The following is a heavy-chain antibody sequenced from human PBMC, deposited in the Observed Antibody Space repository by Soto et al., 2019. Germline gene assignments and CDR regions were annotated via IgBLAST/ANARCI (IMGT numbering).Heavy chain of an antibody. CDR1: GFAFSSYA. V-gene: IGHV3-23*01. Sequence: GSLRLSCEASGFAFSSYAFNWVRQAPGKGLQWVSGITGGGDGTYYADSVKGRFTISRDNSKHTLYLQMTSLRAEDTAIYYCAKSTYYDLLTGYDAFDMWGQGTMVTVSS. D-gene: IGHD3-9*01. CDR3: AKSTYYDLLTGYDAFDM. J-gene: IGHJ3*02. CDR2: ITGGGDGT.